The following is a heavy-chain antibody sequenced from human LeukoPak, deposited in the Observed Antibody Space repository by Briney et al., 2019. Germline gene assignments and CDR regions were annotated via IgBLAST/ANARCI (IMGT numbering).Heavy chain of an antibody. V-gene: IGHV3-43*02. CDR3: ARDSGKFDY. J-gene: IGHJ4*02. CDR1: GLPIADFA. CDR2: ISGDGVST. Sequence: TGGSLRLSCVASGLPIADFAMHWVRQAPGKGLEWVSLISGDGVSTFYADSVKGRFSISRDNSKNSLSLEMNSLRTEDTAMYYCARDSGKFDYWGQGTLVAVSS.